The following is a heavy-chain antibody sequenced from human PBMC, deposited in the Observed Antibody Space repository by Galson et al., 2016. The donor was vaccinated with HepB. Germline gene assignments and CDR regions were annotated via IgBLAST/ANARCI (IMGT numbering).Heavy chain of an antibody. V-gene: IGHV4-4*02. Sequence: SETLSLTCAVSGGSISSSNWWTWVRQSPGKGLEWIGEIFHNGFTNYNPSLKSRVTISVDKSKNQFSLRLKSVTAADTAVFYCARPLREYGDAMDVWGQGTTVTVSS. J-gene: IGHJ6*02. CDR3: ARPLREYGDAMDV. CDR1: GGSISSSNW. CDR2: IFHNGFT. D-gene: IGHD2/OR15-2a*01.